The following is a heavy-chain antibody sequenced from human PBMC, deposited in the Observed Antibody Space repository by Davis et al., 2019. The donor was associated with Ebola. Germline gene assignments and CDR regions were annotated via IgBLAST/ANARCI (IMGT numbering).Heavy chain of an antibody. V-gene: IGHV4-38-2*02. CDR2: IYHSGST. D-gene: IGHD6-19*01. J-gene: IGHJ4*02. Sequence: MPSETLSLTCTVSGYSISSGCYWGWIRQPPGKGLEWIGSIYHSGSTYYNVSLKSRVTISVDTSKNQFSLRLSSVTAADTAVYYCARKGQSNRAVAVYWGQGTLVTVSS. CDR1: GYSISSGCY. CDR3: ARKGQSNRAVAVY.